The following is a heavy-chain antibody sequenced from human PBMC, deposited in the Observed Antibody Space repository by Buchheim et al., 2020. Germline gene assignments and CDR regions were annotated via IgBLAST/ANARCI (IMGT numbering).Heavy chain of an antibody. Sequence: QLQLQESGPGLVKPSETLSLTCTVSGGSISSSSYYWGWIRQPPGKWLEWIGSIYYSGSTYYNPSLKSRVTISVDTSKNQFSLKLSSVTAADTAVYYCARISSWYYYYYGMDVWGQGTT. D-gene: IGHD6-13*01. CDR3: ARISSWYYYYYGMDV. J-gene: IGHJ6*02. CDR1: GGSISSSSYY. V-gene: IGHV4-39*01. CDR2: IYYSGST.